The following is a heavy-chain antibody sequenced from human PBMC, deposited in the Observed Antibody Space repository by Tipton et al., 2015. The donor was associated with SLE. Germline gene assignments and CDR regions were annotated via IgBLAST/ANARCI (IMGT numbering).Heavy chain of an antibody. D-gene: IGHD3-22*01. CDR1: GYSIRTGYY. CDR2: IHKSGST. Sequence: TLSLTCTVSGYSIRTGYYWSWIRQSPGKGLEWIGYIHKSGSTHYHPSLRGRVTISVDASKNQFSLELISVTAADTAVYYCARRHFDTSGYYRGAFDIWGQGKMVTVSS. CDR3: ARRHFDTSGYYRGAFDI. V-gene: IGHV4-38-2*02. J-gene: IGHJ3*02.